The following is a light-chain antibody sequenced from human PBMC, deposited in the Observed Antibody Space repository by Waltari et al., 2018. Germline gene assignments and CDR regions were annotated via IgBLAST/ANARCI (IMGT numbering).Light chain of an antibody. J-gene: IGLJ2*01. CDR2: DDI. CDR1: NIGTKT. CDR3: QVWDIDSDPSVV. Sequence: SYVLTQPPSVSVAPGRTARITCGGNNIGTKTAPWYQQKPGQAPVMVVYDDIDRPSGIPERFSGSNSGNTATLIINRVEAGDEADYYCQVWDIDSDPSVVFGGGTKLTVL. V-gene: IGLV3-21*03.